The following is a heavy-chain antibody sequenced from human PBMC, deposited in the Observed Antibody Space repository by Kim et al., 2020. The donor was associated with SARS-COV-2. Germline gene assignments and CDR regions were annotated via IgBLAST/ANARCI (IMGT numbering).Heavy chain of an antibody. V-gene: IGHV3-64*05. D-gene: IGHD3-10*01. Sequence: GGSLRLSCSASGFSFSNYAMHWVRQAPGKGLEYVSAISSDGGSKYYADSVKGRFTISRDNSKNMLYVQMSSLRVEDTAIYYCVTRNYYNSGSYYEGAPFDFWGQETLITVSS. J-gene: IGHJ4*02. CDR2: ISSDGGSK. CDR3: VTRNYYNSGSYYEGAPFDF. CDR1: GFSFSNYA.